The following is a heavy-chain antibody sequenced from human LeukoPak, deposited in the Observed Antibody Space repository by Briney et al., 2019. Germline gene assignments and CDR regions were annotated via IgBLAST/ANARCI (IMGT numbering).Heavy chain of an antibody. V-gene: IGHV1-69*06. CDR1: GYTFTAYY. D-gene: IGHD2-15*01. CDR2: IIPIFGTA. Sequence: ASVKVSCKASGYTFTAYYMHWVRQAPGQGLEWMGGIIPIFGTANYAQKFQGRVTITADKSTSTAYMELSSLRSEDTAVYYCARAAHCSGGSCYYRGAFDIWGQGTMVTVSS. CDR3: ARAAHCSGGSCYYRGAFDI. J-gene: IGHJ3*02.